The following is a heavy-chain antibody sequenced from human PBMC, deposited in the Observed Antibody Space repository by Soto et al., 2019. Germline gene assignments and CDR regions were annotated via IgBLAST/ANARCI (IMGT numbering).Heavy chain of an antibody. V-gene: IGHV1-69*12. D-gene: IGHD2-2*01. CDR3: ARVEGYCISTSCYYYDGMDV. CDR2: IIPIFGTA. Sequence: QVQLVQSGAEVKKPGSSVKVSCKASGGTFSSYAISWVRQAPGQGLEWLGGIIPIFGTANYAQKFQGRVTITADESTSTAYMELSSLRSEDSAVYYCARVEGYCISTSCYYYDGMDVWGQGTTVTVSS. J-gene: IGHJ6*02. CDR1: GGTFSSYA.